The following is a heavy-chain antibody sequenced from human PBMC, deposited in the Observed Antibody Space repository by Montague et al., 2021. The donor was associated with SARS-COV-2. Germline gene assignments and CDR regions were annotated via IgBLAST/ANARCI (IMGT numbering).Heavy chain of an antibody. CDR1: GYSFSSYW. CDR3: ARHEFYYDGPVAVPFDL. V-gene: IGHV5-51*01. CDR2: IYPRDLDT. J-gene: IGHJ4*02. Sequence: QSGAEVKKPGESLKISCKGYGYSFSSYWIAWVRQMPGKGLEYMGIIYPRDLDTKYSPAFQGQVSISADKSISTAYLQWSSLKASGTAMYYCARHEFYYDGPVAVPFDLWGQGTLVTVSS. D-gene: IGHD3-10*01.